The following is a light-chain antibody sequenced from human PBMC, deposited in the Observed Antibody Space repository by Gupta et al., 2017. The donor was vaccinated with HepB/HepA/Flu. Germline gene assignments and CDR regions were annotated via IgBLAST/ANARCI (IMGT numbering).Light chain of an antibody. CDR2: DDS. CDR3: LVWHNNGGRYV. Sequence: SYVLTQQPSVSVAPGQTARITCGGDNIVSKSVHWYQQKPGQAPVLVVFDDSDRPSGNPERFSGSTSGNAANLSISRVEAGDEADDYCLVWHNNGGRYVLGTGTKVTVL. CDR1: NIVSKS. J-gene: IGLJ1*01. V-gene: IGLV3-21*02.